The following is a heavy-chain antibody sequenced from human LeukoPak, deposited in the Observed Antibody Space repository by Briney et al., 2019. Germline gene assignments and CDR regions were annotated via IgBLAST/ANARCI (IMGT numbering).Heavy chain of an antibody. Sequence: PGGSLRLSCAASGFTFSNYWMHWVRQVPGKGLVWVSRINDDGSATFYADSVKGRFTISRDNAKNTLFLQMSSLRAEDTAVYFCARESGSGNPYYYYYYMDVWGKGTTVTVSS. V-gene: IGHV3-74*01. J-gene: IGHJ6*03. CDR3: ARESGSGNPYYYYYYMDV. CDR1: GFTFSNYW. D-gene: IGHD2-15*01. CDR2: INDDGSAT.